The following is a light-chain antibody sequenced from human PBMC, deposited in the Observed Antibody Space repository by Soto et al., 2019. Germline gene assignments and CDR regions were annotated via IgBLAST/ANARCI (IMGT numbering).Light chain of an antibody. Sequence: EIVLTQSPATLSLSPGERATLSCRASQSISSHLAWYQQKPGQAPRLLIYDASNRATGVPDRFSGSGSGTDFTLTVSSLEAEDFAVYYCQQRSNSPLTFGGGTKVEIK. J-gene: IGKJ4*01. CDR1: QSISSH. CDR2: DAS. V-gene: IGKV3-11*01. CDR3: QQRSNSPLT.